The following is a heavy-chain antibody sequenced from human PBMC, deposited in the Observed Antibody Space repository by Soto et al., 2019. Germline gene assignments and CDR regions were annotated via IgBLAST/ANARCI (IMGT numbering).Heavy chain of an antibody. CDR1: GGPISSYH. Sequence: PSETLSLTCSVSGGPISSYHCSWVRQPPGKGLEWIGYIYYSGSTKYNPSLKSPVTMSVDKSKNQFSLRLKSVTAADRAVFWCARDYYYDNSGNPGAYYYGMDVWGQGTTVTVSS. CDR3: ARDYYYDNSGNPGAYYYGMDV. CDR2: IYYSGST. D-gene: IGHD3-22*01. J-gene: IGHJ6*02. V-gene: IGHV4-59*01.